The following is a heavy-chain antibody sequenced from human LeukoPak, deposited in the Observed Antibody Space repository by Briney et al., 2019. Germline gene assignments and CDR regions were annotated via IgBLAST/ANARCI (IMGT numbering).Heavy chain of an antibody. Sequence: RGSLRLSCTAAGFFFSSYWMTWVRQPPGGGLEWGANINQEGREQNYVNSVKGRFTISRDNAQNSLYLQMNSPRAEDTALYYCAREINPWSTTHFDYWGQGTLVTVSS. D-gene: IGHD1-1*01. CDR1: GFFFSSYW. CDR3: AREINPWSTTHFDY. J-gene: IGHJ4*02. V-gene: IGHV3-7*01. CDR2: INQEGREQ.